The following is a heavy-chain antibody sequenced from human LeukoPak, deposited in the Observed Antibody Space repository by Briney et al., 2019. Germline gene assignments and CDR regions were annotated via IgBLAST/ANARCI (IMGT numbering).Heavy chain of an antibody. Sequence: ASVKVSCKASGYTFTSYGISWVRQAPGQGLEWMGWISAYNGNTNYAQKLQGRVTMTTDTSTSTAYMELRSLRSDDTAVYYCATRAVVGSAEARDLVDYWGQGTLVTVSS. D-gene: IGHD6-19*01. V-gene: IGHV1-18*01. CDR3: ATRAVVGSAEARDLVDY. J-gene: IGHJ4*02. CDR2: ISAYNGNT. CDR1: GYTFTSYG.